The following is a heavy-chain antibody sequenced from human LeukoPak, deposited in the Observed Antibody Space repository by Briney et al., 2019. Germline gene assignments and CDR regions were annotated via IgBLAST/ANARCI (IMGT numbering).Heavy chain of an antibody. V-gene: IGHV3-7*01. CDR3: ARGDLGDY. D-gene: IGHD3-16*01. CDR2: INQGGSGK. Sequence: GGSLRLSCAASGFTFSRYWMSWVRQAPGKGLEWVANINQGGSGKYYVDSVKGRFTISRDNAKNTLYLQMNSLRAEDTAVYFCARGDLGDYWGQGTLVTVSS. J-gene: IGHJ4*02. CDR1: GFTFSRYW.